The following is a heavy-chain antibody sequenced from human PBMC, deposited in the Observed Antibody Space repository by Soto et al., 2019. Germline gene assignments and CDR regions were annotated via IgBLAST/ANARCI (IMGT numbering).Heavy chain of an antibody. V-gene: IGHV1-69*13. CDR2: IIPIFGTA. D-gene: IGHD2-2*01. J-gene: IGHJ6*02. Sequence: SVKVSCKASGGTFSSYAISWVRQAPGQGLEWMGGIIPIFGTANYAQKFQGRVTITADESTSTAYMELSSLRSEDTAVFYCARHVPAAGYYYGMDVWGQGTTVTVSS. CDR3: ARHVPAAGYYYGMDV. CDR1: GGTFSSYA.